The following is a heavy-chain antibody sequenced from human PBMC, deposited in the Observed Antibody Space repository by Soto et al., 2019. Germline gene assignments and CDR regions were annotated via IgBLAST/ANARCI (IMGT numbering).Heavy chain of an antibody. D-gene: IGHD6-13*01. CDR1: GFTFGDYA. CDR2: IRSKAYGGTT. CDR3: TSLNKYSSRSF. J-gene: IGHJ4*02. Sequence: GGSLRLSCTASGFTFGDYAMSWFRQAPGKGLEWVGFIRSKAYGGTTEYAASVKGRFTISRDDSKSIAYLQMNSLKTEDTAVYYCTSLNKYSSRSFWGQGTLVTVSS. V-gene: IGHV3-49*03.